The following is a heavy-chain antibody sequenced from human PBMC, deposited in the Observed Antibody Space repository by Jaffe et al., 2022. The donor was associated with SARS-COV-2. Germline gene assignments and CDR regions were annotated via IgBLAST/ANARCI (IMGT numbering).Heavy chain of an antibody. J-gene: IGHJ6*02. CDR2: IYYSGST. CDR3: ARDRPLNYYDSSRALYGMDV. D-gene: IGHD3-22*01. V-gene: IGHV4-31*03. Sequence: QVQLQESGPGLVKPSQTLSLTCTVSGGSISSGGYYWSWIRQHPGKGLEWIGYIYYSGSTYYNPSLKSRVTISVDTSKNQFSLKLSSVTAADTAVYYCARDRPLNYYDSSRALYGMDVWGQGTTVTVSS. CDR1: GGSISSGGYY.